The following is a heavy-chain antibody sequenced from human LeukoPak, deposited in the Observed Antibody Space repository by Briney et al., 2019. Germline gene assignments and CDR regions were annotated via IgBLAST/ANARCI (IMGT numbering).Heavy chain of an antibody. Sequence: SETLSLTCAVYGVSFSGYYWSWIRQPPGKGLEWIGEINHSGSTNYNPSLKSRVTISVDTSKNQFSLKLSSVTAADTAVYYCARHENGDNYFDNWGQGTLVSVSA. V-gene: IGHV4-34*01. CDR1: GVSFSGYY. D-gene: IGHD3-10*01. CDR2: INHSGST. CDR3: ARHENGDNYFDN. J-gene: IGHJ4*02.